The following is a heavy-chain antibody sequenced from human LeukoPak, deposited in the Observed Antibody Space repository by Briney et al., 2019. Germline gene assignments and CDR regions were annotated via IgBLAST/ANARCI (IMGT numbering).Heavy chain of an antibody. Sequence: ASVKVSCKASGYTFTGYYMHWVRQAPGRGLEWMGWINPNSGGTNYAQKFQGRATMTRDTSISTAYMELSRLRSDDTAVYYCARVRTRRPGWFDPWGQGTLVTVSS. V-gene: IGHV1-2*02. CDR1: GYTFTGYY. CDR2: INPNSGGT. J-gene: IGHJ5*02. CDR3: ARVRTRRPGWFDP. D-gene: IGHD2-2*01.